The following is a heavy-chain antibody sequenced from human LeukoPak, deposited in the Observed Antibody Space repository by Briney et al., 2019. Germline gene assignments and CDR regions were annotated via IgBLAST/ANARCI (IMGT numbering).Heavy chain of an antibody. CDR3: ARARIAAAGTSYAFDY. Sequence: PSETLSLTCTVSGGSISSYYWSWIRQPPGKGLAWIGYIYYSGSTNYNPSLKSRVTISVDTSKNQFSLKLSSVTAADTAVYYCARARIAAAGTSYAFDYWGQGTLVTVSS. D-gene: IGHD6-13*01. J-gene: IGHJ4*02. CDR1: GGSISSYY. CDR2: IYYSGST. V-gene: IGHV4-59*01.